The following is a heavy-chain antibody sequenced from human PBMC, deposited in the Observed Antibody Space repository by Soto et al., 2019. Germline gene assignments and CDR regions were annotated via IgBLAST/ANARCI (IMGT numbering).Heavy chain of an antibody. V-gene: IGHV3-74*03. CDR2: IDSDGGDT. CDR3: TRGVTYYFGSGHRANYYGMDI. J-gene: IGHJ6*02. CDR1: GFTSRFTFSTYW. Sequence: LRLSCVASGFTSRFTFSTYWMHWVRQGPGKGLVWVSRIDSDGGDTSYADSVRGRFTISRDNAKNTLYLQMNSLRAEDTAVYYCTRGVTYYFGSGHRANYYGMDIWGQGTTVTVSS. D-gene: IGHD3-10*01.